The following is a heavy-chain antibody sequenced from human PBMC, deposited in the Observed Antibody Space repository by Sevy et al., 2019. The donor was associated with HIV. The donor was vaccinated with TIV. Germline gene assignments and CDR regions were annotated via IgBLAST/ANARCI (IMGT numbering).Heavy chain of an antibody. J-gene: IGHJ4*02. Sequence: GGSLRLSCAASGFTFSSYAMHWVRQAPGKGLEWVAVISYDGSNKYYADSVKGRFTISRDNSKNTLYLQMNSLRAEDTAVYYCAGGRLRRDYFDYWGQGTLVTVSS. CDR2: ISYDGSNK. V-gene: IGHV3-30*04. CDR3: AGGRLRRDYFDY. D-gene: IGHD3-16*01. CDR1: GFTFSSYA.